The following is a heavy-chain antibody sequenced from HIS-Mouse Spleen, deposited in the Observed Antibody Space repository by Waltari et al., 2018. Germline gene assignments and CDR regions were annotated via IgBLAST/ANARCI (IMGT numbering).Heavy chain of an antibody. V-gene: IGHV4-39*07. J-gene: IGHJ2*01. D-gene: IGHD6-13*01. Sequence: QLQLQESGPGLVKPPETLSLTGTVSAGSISSTSYYWCWIRQPPGKGLEWIGSIYYSGSTYYNPSLKSRVTISVDTSKNQFSLKLSSVTAADTAVYYCAREIPYSSSWYDWYFDLWGRGTLVTVSS. CDR3: AREIPYSSSWYDWYFDL. CDR2: IYYSGST. CDR1: AGSISSTSYY.